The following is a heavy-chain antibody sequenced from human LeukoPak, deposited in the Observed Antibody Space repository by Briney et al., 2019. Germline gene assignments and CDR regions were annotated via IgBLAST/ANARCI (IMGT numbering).Heavy chain of an antibody. J-gene: IGHJ6*03. V-gene: IGHV3-30-3*01. CDR1: GFTFSSYA. Sequence: GGSLRLSCAASGFTFSSYAMHWVRQAPGKGLEWVAVISYDGSNKYYADSVKGRLTVSRDNSKNTVHLQMNSLKPEDTAVYSCGLAAADNHGNYMDVWGKGTTVTVSS. CDR3: GLAAADNHGNYMDV. CDR2: ISYDGSNK. D-gene: IGHD6-13*01.